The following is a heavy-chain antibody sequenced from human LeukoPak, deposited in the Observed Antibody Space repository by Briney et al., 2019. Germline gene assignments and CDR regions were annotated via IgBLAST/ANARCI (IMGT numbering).Heavy chain of an antibody. J-gene: IGHJ4*02. Sequence: PGGSLRLSCAASGFIFSDNAMHWVRQAPGKGLEWVSGISWNGDTIGYADSVKGRFTISRDSAKNSLYLQMNSLKAEDTAVYYCTTIDEVNRKLDYWGQGTLVTVSS. D-gene: IGHD5-24*01. CDR2: ISWNGDTI. CDR3: TTIDEVNRKLDY. V-gene: IGHV3-9*01. CDR1: GFIFSDNA.